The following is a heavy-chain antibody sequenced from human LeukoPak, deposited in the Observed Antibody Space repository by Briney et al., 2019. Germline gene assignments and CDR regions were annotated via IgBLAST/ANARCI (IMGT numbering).Heavy chain of an antibody. CDR3: ARDREGVVPAVSYYYYYMDV. D-gene: IGHD2-2*01. Sequence: VASVKVSCKASGYTFTSYYMHWVRQAPGQGLEWMGIINPSGGSTSYAQKFQGRVTMTTDTSTSTAYMELRSLRSDDTAVYYCARDREGVVPAVSYYYYYMDVWGKGTTVTISS. CDR2: INPSGGST. CDR1: GYTFTSYY. J-gene: IGHJ6*03. V-gene: IGHV1-46*01.